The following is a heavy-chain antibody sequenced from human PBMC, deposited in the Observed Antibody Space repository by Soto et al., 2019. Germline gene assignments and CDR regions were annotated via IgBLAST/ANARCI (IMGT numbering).Heavy chain of an antibody. D-gene: IGHD4-17*01. CDR2: IYYSGST. V-gene: IGHV4-39*01. J-gene: IGHJ4*02. CDR1: GGSISSSSYY. CDR3: ARQNGDCLDY. Sequence: QLQLQESGPGLVKPSETLSLTCTVSGGSISSSSYYWGWIRQPPGKGLEWIGRIYYSGSTYYNPSLKSRVNISVYTTKNQFSVKLRAVTAADTAVYYCARQNGDCLDYWGQGTRGTVSS.